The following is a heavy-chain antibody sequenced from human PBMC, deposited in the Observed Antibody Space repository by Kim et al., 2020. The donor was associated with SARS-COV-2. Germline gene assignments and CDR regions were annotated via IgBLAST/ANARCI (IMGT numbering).Heavy chain of an antibody. D-gene: IGHD5-12*01. Sequence: GESLKISCKGSGYSFTSYWISWVRQMPGKGLEWMGRIDPSDSYTNYSPSFQGHVTISADKSISTAYLQWSSLKASDTAMYYCARHGGWLGGYDLFRYYGMDVWGQGTTVTVSS. CDR3: ARHGGWLGGYDLFRYYGMDV. J-gene: IGHJ6*02. CDR2: IDPSDSYT. V-gene: IGHV5-10-1*01. CDR1: GYSFTSYW.